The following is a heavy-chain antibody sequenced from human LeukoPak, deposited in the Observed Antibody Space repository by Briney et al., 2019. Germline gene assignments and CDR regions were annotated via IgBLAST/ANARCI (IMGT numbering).Heavy chain of an antibody. CDR2: IRSKGHGGTT. D-gene: IGHD3-22*01. V-gene: IGHV3-49*04. J-gene: IGHJ4*02. CDR1: GFTFGEYG. CDR3: TLTMIVVARSHFDY. Sequence: GGSLRLSCTASGFTFGEYGMSWVRQAPGKGLEWIGFIRSKGHGGTTEYAASVKGRYTISRDDSKSIAYLQLNSLKTEDTAVYYCTLTMIVVARSHFDYWGQGTLVTVSS.